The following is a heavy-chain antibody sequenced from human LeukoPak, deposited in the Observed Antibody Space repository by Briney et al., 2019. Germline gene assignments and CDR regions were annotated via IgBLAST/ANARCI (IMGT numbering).Heavy chain of an antibody. V-gene: IGHV3-30*18. CDR1: GLTFSSYG. CDR3: AKDRDDILTTYYFDY. Sequence: PGRSLRLSCAASGLTFSSYGMHWVRQAPGKGLEWAAVISYDGSNKYYADSVKGRFTISRDNSKNTLYLQMNSLRAEDTAVYYCAKDRDDILTTYYFDYWGQGTLVTVSS. D-gene: IGHD3-9*01. CDR2: ISYDGSNK. J-gene: IGHJ4*02.